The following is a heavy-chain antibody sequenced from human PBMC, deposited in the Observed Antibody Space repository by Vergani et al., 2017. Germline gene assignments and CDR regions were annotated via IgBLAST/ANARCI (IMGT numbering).Heavy chain of an antibody. J-gene: IGHJ2*01. CDR2: ILGSGTA. Sequence: QVKLQESGPGLLKPSQTLSLTCTVSGESIRSGSHYWSWIRQSAGKRLEWIGDILGSGTANYNPSFQGRVSMSVATSKNQFSLTLSSVNATDTAVYYCARSQGDYWYFDLWGPGSLVTVSS. V-gene: IGHV4-61*02. CDR1: GESIRSGSHY. CDR3: ARSQGDYWYFDL. D-gene: IGHD2-21*01.